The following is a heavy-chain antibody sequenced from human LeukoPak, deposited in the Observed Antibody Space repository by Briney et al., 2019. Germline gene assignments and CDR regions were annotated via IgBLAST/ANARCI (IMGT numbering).Heavy chain of an antibody. V-gene: IGHV5-51*01. CDR1: GYSFTSYW. CDR3: ARRVGGSSPRGYFDS. Sequence: GESLKISCKGSGYSFTSYWIGWVRQMPGKGLEWMGIIYPGDSDTRYSPSFQGQVTISADKSISTAYLQWSSLKASDTAMYYCARRVGGSSPRGYFDSWGRGTLVTVSS. CDR2: IYPGDSDT. D-gene: IGHD2-2*01. J-gene: IGHJ4*02.